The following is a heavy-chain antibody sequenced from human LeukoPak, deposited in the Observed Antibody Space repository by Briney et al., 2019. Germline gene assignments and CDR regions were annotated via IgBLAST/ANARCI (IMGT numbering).Heavy chain of an antibody. J-gene: IGHJ4*02. CDR2: ISGSGGST. CDR1: GFTFSSYA. Sequence: GGSLRLSCAASGFTFSSYAMSWVRQAPGKGLEWVSAISGSGGSTYYADSVKGRFTISRDNAKNSLYLQMNSLRAEDTAVYYCARDSGIAVAYWGQGTLVTVSS. D-gene: IGHD6-19*01. CDR3: ARDSGIAVAY. V-gene: IGHV3-23*01.